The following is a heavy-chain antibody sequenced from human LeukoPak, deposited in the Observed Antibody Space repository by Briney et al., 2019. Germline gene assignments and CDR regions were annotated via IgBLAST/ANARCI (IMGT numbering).Heavy chain of an antibody. CDR1: GGSISRYH. J-gene: IGHJ4*02. Sequence: SETLSLTCTVSGGSISRYHWSWLRQPPGKGLEWIGYIYYSGSTNYNPSLKSRVTISVDTSKNQFSLKLSSVTAADTAVYYCARRTVTMVRDGGYFDYWGQGTLVTVSS. CDR3: ARRTVTMVRDGGYFDY. D-gene: IGHD3-10*01. CDR2: IYYSGST. V-gene: IGHV4-59*08.